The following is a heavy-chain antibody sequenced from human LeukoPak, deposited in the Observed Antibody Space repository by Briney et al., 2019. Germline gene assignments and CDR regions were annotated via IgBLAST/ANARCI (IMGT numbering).Heavy chain of an antibody. V-gene: IGHV3-7*01. CDR2: IKQDGSEK. J-gene: IGHJ5*02. D-gene: IGHD3-3*01. CDR1: GFTFSSYW. Sequence: GGSLRLSCAASGFTFSSYWMSWVRQAPGKGLEWVANIKQDGSEKYYVDSVKGRFTISRDNAKNSLYLQMNSLRAEDTAVYYCARVITIFGVDGGWFDPWGRGTLVTVSS. CDR3: ARVITIFGVDGGWFDP.